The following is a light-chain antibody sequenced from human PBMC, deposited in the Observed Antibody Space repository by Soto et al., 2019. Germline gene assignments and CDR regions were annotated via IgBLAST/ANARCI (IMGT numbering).Light chain of an antibody. J-gene: IGLJ1*01. CDR1: SSHICAHNF. CDR3: SSYTGRNTYV. CDR2: DVD. V-gene: IGLV2-8*01. Sequence: SALTQPPSATGSPGQSVTISCTGTSSHICAHNFVSWYQQHPGKAPKLMIHDVDQRPSGVPDRFSGSKSGNTASLTVSGLQAEDEADYYCSSYTGRNTYVFGSGTKGTVL.